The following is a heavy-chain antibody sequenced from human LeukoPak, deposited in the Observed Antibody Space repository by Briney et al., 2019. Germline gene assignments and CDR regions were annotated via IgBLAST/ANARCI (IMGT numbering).Heavy chain of an antibody. CDR3: AKDVGSWGQWLVSSDWFDP. D-gene: IGHD6-19*01. J-gene: IGHJ5*02. V-gene: IGHV3-30*04. CDR1: GFTFSSYA. Sequence: GGSLRLSCAASGFTFSSYAMHWVRQAPGKGLEWVAVISYDGSNKYYADSVKGRFTISRDNSKNTLYLQMNSPRAEDTAVYYCAKDVGSWGQWLVSSDWFDPWGQGTLVTVSS. CDR2: ISYDGSNK.